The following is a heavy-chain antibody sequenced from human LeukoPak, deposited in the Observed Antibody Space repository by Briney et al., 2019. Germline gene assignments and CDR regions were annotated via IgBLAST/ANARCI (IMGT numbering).Heavy chain of an antibody. V-gene: IGHV3-30*03. Sequence: GGSLRLSCAASGFTFSSYGMHWVRQAPGKGLEWVAVISYDGSNKYYADSVKGRFTISRDNSKNTLYLQMNSLRAEDTAVYYCAGLGGNGDNWFDPWGQGTLVTVSS. CDR2: ISYDGSNK. J-gene: IGHJ5*02. D-gene: IGHD4-23*01. CDR3: AGLGGNGDNWFDP. CDR1: GFTFSSYG.